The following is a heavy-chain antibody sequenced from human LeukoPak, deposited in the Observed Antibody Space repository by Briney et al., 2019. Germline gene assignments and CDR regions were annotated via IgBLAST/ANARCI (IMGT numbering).Heavy chain of an antibody. D-gene: IGHD3-16*02. CDR2: ISSSSSYI. CDR3: ARDRNYDYIWGSYRPGYFDY. V-gene: IGHV3-21*01. J-gene: IGHJ4*02. Sequence: GGSLRLSCAASGLTFSSYTMNWVRQAPGKGLEWVLSISSSSSYIYYADSVKGRFTISRDNAKNSLYLQMNSLRAEDTAVYYCARDRNYDYIWGSYRPGYFDYWGQGTLVTVSS. CDR1: GLTFSSYT.